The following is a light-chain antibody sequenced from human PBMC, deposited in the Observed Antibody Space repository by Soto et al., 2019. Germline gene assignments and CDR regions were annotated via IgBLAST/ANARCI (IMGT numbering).Light chain of an antibody. CDR3: QQRSNWL. CDR1: QSVDNY. CDR2: EAI. J-gene: IGKJ3*01. Sequence: EIVLTQSPATLSLSPGERATLACRATQSVDNYLAWYQHKPGQAPRLLIYEAIIRATGIPARFSGSGSGTDFTLTISSLEPEDFAVYFCQQRSNWLFGPGTKVDI. V-gene: IGKV3-11*01.